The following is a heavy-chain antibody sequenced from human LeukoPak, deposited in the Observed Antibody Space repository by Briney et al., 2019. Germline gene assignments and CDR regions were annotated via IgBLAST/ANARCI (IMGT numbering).Heavy chain of an antibody. CDR2: IYSGGST. Sequence: GGSLRLSCATSGFTVSSNYMSWVRQAPGKGLEWVSVIYSGGSTYYADSVKGRFTISRDNSKNTLYLQMNSLRAEDTAVYYCAKAPGRFWAAAGTSIDPWGQGTLVTVSS. CDR1: GFTVSSNY. J-gene: IGHJ5*02. CDR3: AKAPGRFWAAAGTSIDP. D-gene: IGHD6-13*01. V-gene: IGHV3-66*01.